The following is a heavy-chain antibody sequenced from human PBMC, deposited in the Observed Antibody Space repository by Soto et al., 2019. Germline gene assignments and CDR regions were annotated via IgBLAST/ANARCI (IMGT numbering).Heavy chain of an antibody. V-gene: IGHV4-59*01. CDR3: ARVAPNCGGDCYDW. Sequence: PSETLSLTCTVSNGSINGYYWSWIRQPPGKGLEWIAYIYSSGNTNYSPSLKSRVSISVDASNNQFSLKVRSVTAADTAVYYCARVAPNCGGDCYDWWGQGTLVTVSS. J-gene: IGHJ4*02. CDR2: IYSSGNT. CDR1: NGSINGYY. D-gene: IGHD2-21*02.